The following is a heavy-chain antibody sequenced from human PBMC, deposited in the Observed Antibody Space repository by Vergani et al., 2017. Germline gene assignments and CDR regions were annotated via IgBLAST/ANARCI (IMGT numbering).Heavy chain of an antibody. CDR1: GGSISSGGYS. CDR2: IYYSGIT. V-gene: IGHV4-30-2*01. J-gene: IGHJ5*02. CDR3: ARVVGIAVVPGVNWFDP. Sequence: QLQLQESGSGLVKPSQTLSLTCAVSGGSISSGGYSWSWIRQPPGKGLEWIGYIYYSGITHYNPSLKSLGTISVDTSKNQFSLKLSSVTAADTAVYYCARVVGIAVVPGVNWFDPWGQGTLVTVSS. D-gene: IGHD6-19*01.